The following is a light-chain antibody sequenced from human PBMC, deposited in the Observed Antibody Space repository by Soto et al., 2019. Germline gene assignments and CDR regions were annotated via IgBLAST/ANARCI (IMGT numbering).Light chain of an antibody. V-gene: IGLV2-14*01. Sequence: QTSLHPHASWSGSPGQSITISCTVTSSDVGGYNYVSWYQQHPGKAPKLMIYEVSNRPSGVSNRFSGSKSGNTASLTISGLQAEDEADYYCSSYTSSSYVSGTGTKVTV. CDR1: SSDVGGYNY. CDR2: EVS. CDR3: SSYTSSSYV. J-gene: IGLJ1*01.